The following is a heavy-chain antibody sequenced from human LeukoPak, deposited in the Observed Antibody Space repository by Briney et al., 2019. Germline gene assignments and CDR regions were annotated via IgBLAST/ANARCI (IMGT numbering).Heavy chain of an antibody. CDR3: ARDTSRLDTAMVT. J-gene: IGHJ4*02. V-gene: IGHV3-48*03. D-gene: IGHD5-18*01. CDR2: ISSSGSTI. CDR1: GFTFSSYE. Sequence: PGGSLRLSCAASGFTFSSYEMNWVRQAPGKGLEWVSYISSSGSTIYYADSVKGRFTISRDNAKNSLYLQMNSLRAEDTAVYYCARDTSRLDTAMVTWGQGTLVTVSS.